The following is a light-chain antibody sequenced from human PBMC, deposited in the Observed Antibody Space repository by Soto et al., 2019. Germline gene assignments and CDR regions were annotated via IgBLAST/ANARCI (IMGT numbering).Light chain of an antibody. J-gene: IGKJ5*01. CDR3: QQYGSSLIT. CDR2: GAS. CDR1: QSVTSN. Sequence: EIVLTQSPATLSVSPGERVTLSCGASQSVTSNLAWYHQKFGQPPRLLIYGASSRATGIPDRFSGSGSGTDFTLTISRLEPEDFAVYYCQQYGSSLITFGQGTRLEIK. V-gene: IGKV3-20*01.